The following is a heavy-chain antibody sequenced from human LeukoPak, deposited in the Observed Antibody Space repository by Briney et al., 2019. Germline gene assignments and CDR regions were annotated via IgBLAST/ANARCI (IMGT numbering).Heavy chain of an antibody. Sequence: TGGSLRLSCAAPGFTFINYVLSWVRQAPGKGLEWVSAISGSGDTTFYADSVKGRFTISRDNSKNTLYVQLNSLRAEDTAVYYCAKNVWAAAGRFYYYMDVWGKGTTVTVSS. CDR1: GFTFINYV. J-gene: IGHJ6*03. V-gene: IGHV3-23*01. D-gene: IGHD6-13*01. CDR3: AKNVWAAAGRFYYYMDV. CDR2: ISGSGDTT.